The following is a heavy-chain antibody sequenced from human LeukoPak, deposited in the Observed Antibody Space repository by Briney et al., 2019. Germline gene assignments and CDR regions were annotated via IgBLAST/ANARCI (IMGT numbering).Heavy chain of an antibody. CDR2: ISSSSSYI. J-gene: IGHJ4*02. D-gene: IGHD5-18*01. CDR1: GFTFSSYS. Sequence: GGSLRLSCAASGFTFSSYSMNWVRRAPGKGLEWVSSISSSSSYIYYADSVKGRFTISRDNAKNSLYLQMNSLRAEDTAVYYCARSWDTAMADDYWGQGTLVTVSS. V-gene: IGHV3-21*01. CDR3: ARSWDTAMADDY.